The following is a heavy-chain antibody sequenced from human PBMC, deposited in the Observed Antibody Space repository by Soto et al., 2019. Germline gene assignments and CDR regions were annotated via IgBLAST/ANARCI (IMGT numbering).Heavy chain of an antibody. CDR3: ARQEYYYDSSGKTGDWFDP. D-gene: IGHD3-22*01. Sequence: GGSLRFSCAASGFTFSTYALSWVRQAPGKGLEWVSAISANGQGIYYADSVRGRFTISRDNSKNTLYLQMNSLRAEDTAVYYCARQEYYYDSSGKTGDWFDPWGQGTLVTVSS. V-gene: IGHV3-23*01. CDR1: GFTFSTYA. CDR2: ISANGQGI. J-gene: IGHJ5*02.